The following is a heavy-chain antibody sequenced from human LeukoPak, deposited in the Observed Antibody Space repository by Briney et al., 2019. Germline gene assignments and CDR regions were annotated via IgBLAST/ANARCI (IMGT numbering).Heavy chain of an antibody. CDR1: GGSISRGDYY. CDR3: ARGIRVFDF. CDR2: MYYSGST. J-gene: IGHJ4*02. V-gene: IGHV4-30-4*01. Sequence: SETLSLTCTVSGGSISRGDYYWSWIRQPPGKGLEWIGYMYYSGSTYNDPSLKSRLIISVDTSKNQFSLKLSSVTAADTAVYYCARGIRVFDFWGQGTLVTVSS. D-gene: IGHD2-21*01.